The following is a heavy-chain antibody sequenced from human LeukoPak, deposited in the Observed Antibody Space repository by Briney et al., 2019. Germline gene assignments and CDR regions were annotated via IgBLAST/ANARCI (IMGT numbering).Heavy chain of an antibody. CDR2: ICHSGSA. V-gene: IGHV4-30-2*01. J-gene: IGHJ5*02. CDR1: GVSISSGGYA. CDR3: ARESIAASFDP. D-gene: IGHD6-6*01. Sequence: PSETLSLTCAGSGVSISSGGYAWSWIRQPPGKVLEWIGYICHSGSAYYNPSLKSRVTISVDRSKNQFSLKLSSVTAADTAVYYCARESIAASFDPWGQGTLVTVSS.